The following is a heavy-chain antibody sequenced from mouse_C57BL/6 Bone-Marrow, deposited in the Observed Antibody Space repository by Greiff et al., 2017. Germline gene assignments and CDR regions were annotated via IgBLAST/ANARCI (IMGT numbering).Heavy chain of an antibody. V-gene: IGHV1-59*01. CDR1: GYTFTSYW. CDR3: ARDGYYWFAY. J-gene: IGHJ3*01. CDR2: IDASDSYT. Sequence: VQLQQPGAELVRPGTSVKLSCKASGYTFTSYWMPWVKQRPGQGLEWIGVIDASDSYTNYKQKFKGKTTFTVDTSSSTDYMQLSSLTSEDSAVYCCARDGYYWFAYGGRGTLVTVSA. D-gene: IGHD2-3*01.